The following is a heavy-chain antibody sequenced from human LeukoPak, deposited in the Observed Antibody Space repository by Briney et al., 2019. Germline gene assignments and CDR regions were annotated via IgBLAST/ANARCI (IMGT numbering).Heavy chain of an antibody. Sequence: GRSLRLSCAASGFTFSTYAMHWVRQASGKGLEWVAVISHDGNNRYYADSVKGRFTVSRDNSKNTLHLQMYSLRAEDTAVYYCARPYCSSSSCYDVYYYYYMDVWGKGTTVTV. J-gene: IGHJ6*03. D-gene: IGHD2-2*01. V-gene: IGHV3-30*04. CDR1: GFTFSTYA. CDR2: ISHDGNNR. CDR3: ARPYCSSSSCYDVYYYYYMDV.